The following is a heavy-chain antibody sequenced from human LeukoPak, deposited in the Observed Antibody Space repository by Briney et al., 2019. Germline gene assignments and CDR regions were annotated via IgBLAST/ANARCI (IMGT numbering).Heavy chain of an antibody. J-gene: IGHJ4*02. V-gene: IGHV1-18*01. CDR2: ISAYNGNT. CDR3: ARLGQYYDYVWGSYPSDYFDY. CDR1: GYTFTSYG. D-gene: IGHD3-16*01. Sequence: ASVKVSCKASGYTFTSYGISWVRQAPGQGLEWMGWISAYNGNTNYAQKLQGRVTMTTDTSTSTAYVELRSLRSDDTAVYYCARLGQYYDYVWGSYPSDYFDYWGQGTLVTVSS.